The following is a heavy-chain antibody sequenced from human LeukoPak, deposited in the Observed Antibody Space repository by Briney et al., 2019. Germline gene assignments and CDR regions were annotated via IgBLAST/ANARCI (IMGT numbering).Heavy chain of an antibody. V-gene: IGHV3-21*01. J-gene: IGHJ4*02. CDR3: ARVSACSSSDSCYSGY. Sequence: GGSLRLSCTGSGFSSSSYSMNWVRQTPGKGLEWVSFISSGGRYIYYADSVKGRFTVSRDNAKNSLYLQMNSLRAEDTAVYYCARVSACSSSDSCYSGYWGQGTLVTVSS. CDR2: ISSGGRYI. D-gene: IGHD2-15*01. CDR1: GFSSSSYS.